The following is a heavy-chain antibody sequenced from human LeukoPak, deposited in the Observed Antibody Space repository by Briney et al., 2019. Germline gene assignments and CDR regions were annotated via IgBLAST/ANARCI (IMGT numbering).Heavy chain of an antibody. CDR2: ISSSSSYI. CDR1: GFTFSSYT. Sequence: GGSLRLSCAASGFTFSSYTMNWVRQAPGKGLEWDSSISSSSSYIYYADSVKGRFTISRDNAKNSLYLQMNSLRAEDTAVYYCATYPTGRFDPWGQGTLVTVSS. J-gene: IGHJ5*02. CDR3: ATYPTGRFDP. D-gene: IGHD2-8*02. V-gene: IGHV3-21*01.